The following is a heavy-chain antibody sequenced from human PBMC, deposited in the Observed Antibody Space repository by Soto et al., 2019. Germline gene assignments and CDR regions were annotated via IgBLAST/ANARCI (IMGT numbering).Heavy chain of an antibody. V-gene: IGHV1-18*01. J-gene: IGHJ6*03. CDR1: GYTFTSYG. CDR3: ARGGPVTTSYYYYMDV. CDR2: ISAYNGNT. Sequence: ASVKVSCKASGYTFTSYGISWVRQAPGQGLEWMGWISAYNGNTNYAQKLQGRITMTTDTSTSTAYMELRSLRSDDTAVYYCARGGPVTTSYYYYMDVWGKGTTVTVSS. D-gene: IGHD4-17*01.